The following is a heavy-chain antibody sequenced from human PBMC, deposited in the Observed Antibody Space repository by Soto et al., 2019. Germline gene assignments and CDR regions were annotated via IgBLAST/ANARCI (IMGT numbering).Heavy chain of an antibody. CDR3: ARLIGNSWLDS. J-gene: IGHJ5*01. Sequence: PSETLSLTCAVYGGSFSGYYWSWIRQPPGKGLEWIGEINHSGSANYNPSLKSRVTIPVDTSKNQFSLQLNSVTPADTAVYYCARLIGNSWLDSWGQGTLVTVSS. CDR2: INHSGSA. D-gene: IGHD2-8*01. CDR1: GGSFSGYY. V-gene: IGHV4-34*01.